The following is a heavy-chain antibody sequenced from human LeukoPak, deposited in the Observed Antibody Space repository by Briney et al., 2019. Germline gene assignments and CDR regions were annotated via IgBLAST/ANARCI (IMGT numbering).Heavy chain of an antibody. Sequence: PGGSLRLSCAASGFIVSNNYMSWVRQAPGKGLEWVSVIYSGGSTFYADSVKGRFTISRDNSKSTAYLQMNSLRAEDTAVYYCARKAGRSEDWGQGTLGTVSS. CDR2: IYSGGST. CDR3: ARKAGRSED. V-gene: IGHV3-53*01. CDR1: GFIVSNNY. J-gene: IGHJ4*02. D-gene: IGHD6-19*01.